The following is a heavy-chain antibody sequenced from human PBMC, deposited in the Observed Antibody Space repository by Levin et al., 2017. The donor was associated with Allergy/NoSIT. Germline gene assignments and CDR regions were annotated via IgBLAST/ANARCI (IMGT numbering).Heavy chain of an antibody. CDR1: GFTFSGYW. Sequence: GGSLRLSCVASGFTFSGYWMHWVRQVPGKGPEWVARITTDGTSASYADSVKGRFTISRDNAENTVYLQMNGLRAEDTAIYYCARKGRGPTGAHTYDDGLDVWGQGTTVTVSS. CDR2: ITTDGTSA. D-gene: IGHD7-27*01. J-gene: IGHJ6*02. V-gene: IGHV3-74*03. CDR3: ARKGRGPTGAHTYDDGLDV.